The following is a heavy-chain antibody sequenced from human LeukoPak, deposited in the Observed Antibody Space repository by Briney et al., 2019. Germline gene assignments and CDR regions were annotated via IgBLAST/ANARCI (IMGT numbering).Heavy chain of an antibody. CDR1: GFTFSSYE. D-gene: IGHD5-12*01. CDR2: ISSSGSTI. Sequence: GGSLRLSCAASGFTFSSYEMNWVRQAPGKGLEWVSYISSSGSTIYYADSVKGRFTISRDNAKNSLYLQMNSLRAEDTAVYYCARDGVGGYSGYDLGEEVATLYYYGMDVWGKETTVTVSS. CDR3: ARDGVGGYSGYDLGEEVATLYYYGMDV. V-gene: IGHV3-48*03. J-gene: IGHJ6*04.